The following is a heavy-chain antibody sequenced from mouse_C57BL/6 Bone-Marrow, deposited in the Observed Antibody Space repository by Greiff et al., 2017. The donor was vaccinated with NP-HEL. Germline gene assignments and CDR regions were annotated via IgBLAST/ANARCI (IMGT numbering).Heavy chain of an antibody. CDR2: IDPENGDT. CDR1: GFNIKDDY. Sequence: EVQLQQSGAELVRPGASVKLSCTASGFNIKDDYMHWVKQRPEQGLEWIGWIDPENGDTEYASKFQGKATITADTSSNTAYLQLSSLTSEDTAVYYCTTGFSTMITTRVFDYWGQGTTLTVSS. CDR3: TTGFSTMITTRVFDY. J-gene: IGHJ2*01. D-gene: IGHD2-4*01. V-gene: IGHV14-4*01.